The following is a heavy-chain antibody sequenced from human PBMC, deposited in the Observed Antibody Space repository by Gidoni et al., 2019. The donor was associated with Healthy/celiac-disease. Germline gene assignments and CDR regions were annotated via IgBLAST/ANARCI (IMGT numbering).Heavy chain of an antibody. V-gene: IGHV4-31*03. CDR1: GGSISIGGYY. CDR3: ASGGYSRPDYFDY. D-gene: IGHD6-13*01. Sequence: QVQLQESGPGLVKPSQTLSLTCTVSGGSISIGGYYWSWIRQHPGKGLEWIGYIYYSGSTYYNPSLKSRVTISVDTSKNQFSLKLSSVTAADTAVYYCASGGYSRPDYFDYWGQGTLVTVSS. J-gene: IGHJ4*02. CDR2: IYYSGST.